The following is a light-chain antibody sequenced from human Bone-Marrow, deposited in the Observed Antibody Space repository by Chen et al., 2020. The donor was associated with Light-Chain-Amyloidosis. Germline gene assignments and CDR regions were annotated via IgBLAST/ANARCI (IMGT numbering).Light chain of an antibody. V-gene: IGLV3-25*03. CDR1: DLPTKY. J-gene: IGLJ2*01. CDR3: QSADSSGTYEVI. Sequence: SYELTQPPSASVSPGQTASITCSGDDLPTKYAYWYQQKPDQAPVLVIHRDTERPSGISERFSGSSSGTTATLTISGVQAEDEADYHCQSADSSGTYEVIFGGGTKLTVL. CDR2: RDT.